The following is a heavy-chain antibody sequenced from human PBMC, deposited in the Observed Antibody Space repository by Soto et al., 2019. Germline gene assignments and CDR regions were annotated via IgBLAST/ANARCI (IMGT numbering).Heavy chain of an antibody. V-gene: IGHV3-48*01. Sequence: EVQLVESGGGLVQPGGSLGLSCAASGFTFSSYSMNWFRQAPGKGLEWVPYISSSSSTIYYADSVKGRFTISSDNANNSLYLQVDRLGAEGTGVYYCAGDSLDFWGGYYLDAFDLWGQGTMVTVPS. CDR1: GFTFSSYS. J-gene: IGHJ3*01. CDR2: ISSSSSTI. CDR3: AGDSLDFWGGYYLDAFDL. D-gene: IGHD3-3*01.